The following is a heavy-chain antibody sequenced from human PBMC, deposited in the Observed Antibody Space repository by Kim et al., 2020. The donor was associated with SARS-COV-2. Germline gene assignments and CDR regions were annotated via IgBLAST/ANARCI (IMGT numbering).Heavy chain of an antibody. CDR3: ARPSAHSGYSPDAFDI. V-gene: IGHV4-39*01. CDR2: IYYSGST. J-gene: IGHJ3*02. D-gene: IGHD5-12*01. Sequence: SETLSLTCTVSGGSISSSSYYWGWIRQPPGKGLEWIGSIYYSGSTYYNPSLKSRVTISVDTSKNQFSLKLSSVTAADTAVYYCARPSAHSGYSPDAFDIWGQGTMVTVSS. CDR1: GGSISSSSYY.